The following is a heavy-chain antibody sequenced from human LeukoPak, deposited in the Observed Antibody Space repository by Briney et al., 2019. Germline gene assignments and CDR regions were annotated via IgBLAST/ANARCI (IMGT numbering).Heavy chain of an antibody. J-gene: IGHJ4*02. V-gene: IGHV3-23*01. CDR2: ISGSGGST. Sequence: GGSLRLSRAASGFTFSSYAMSWVRQAPGKGLEWVSAISGSGGSTYYADSVKGRFTISRDNSKNTLYLQMNSLRPEDTAVYYCAKGKYYDILTGYQYYFDYWGQGTLVTVSS. CDR3: AKGKYYDILTGYQYYFDY. D-gene: IGHD3-9*01. CDR1: GFTFSSYA.